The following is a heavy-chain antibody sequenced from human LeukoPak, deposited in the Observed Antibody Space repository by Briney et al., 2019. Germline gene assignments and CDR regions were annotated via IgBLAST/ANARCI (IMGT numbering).Heavy chain of an antibody. Sequence: SETLSLTCTVSGGSISSSSYYWGWIRQPPGKGLEWIGSIYYSGSTYYNPSLKSRVTISVDTSKNQFSLKLSSVTAADTAVYYCARPLFTAVGPDDAFDIWGQGTMATVSS. CDR2: IYYSGST. CDR3: ARPLFTAVGPDDAFDI. D-gene: IGHD6-19*01. CDR1: GGSISSSSYY. J-gene: IGHJ3*02. V-gene: IGHV4-39*01.